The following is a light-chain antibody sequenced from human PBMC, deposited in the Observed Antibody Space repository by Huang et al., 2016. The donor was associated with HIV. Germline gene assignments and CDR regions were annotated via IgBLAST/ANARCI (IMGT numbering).Light chain of an antibody. Sequence: EIVLTQSPGTLSLSPGERASLSCRASQSLRSRYFAWYQQKPGQAPGLLIYDTSIRATDIPDRVSGSGSGTDFTLTISRLEPEDFAIYYCQQYGSSPPYTFGQGTKLEIK. CDR3: QQYGSSPPYT. CDR2: DTS. J-gene: IGKJ2*01. CDR1: QSLRSRY. V-gene: IGKV3-20*01.